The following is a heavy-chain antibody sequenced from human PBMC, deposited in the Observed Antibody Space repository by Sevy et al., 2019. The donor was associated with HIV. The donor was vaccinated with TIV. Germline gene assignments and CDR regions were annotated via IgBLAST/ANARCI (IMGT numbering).Heavy chain of an antibody. V-gene: IGHV1-18*01. CDR2: ISAYNGKT. D-gene: IGHD3-10*01. CDR3: VTAAYGSGRELDN. CDR1: GYTFTSYG. J-gene: IGHJ4*02. Sequence: ASVKVSCKTSGYTFTSYGISWVRQAPGQGPEWVGWISAYNGKTSYAQKFQERVTVTTDSSTRTAYMELRSLRSDDTAVYYCVTAAYGSGRELDNWGQGTLVTVSS.